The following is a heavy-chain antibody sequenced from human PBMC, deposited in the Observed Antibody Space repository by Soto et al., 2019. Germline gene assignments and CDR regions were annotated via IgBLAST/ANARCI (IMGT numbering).Heavy chain of an antibody. J-gene: IGHJ6*02. CDR3: ARERTNYYYYGMDV. V-gene: IGHV1-69*13. Sequence: GASVKVSCKASGGTFSSYAISWVRQAPGQGLEWMGGIIPIFGTANYAQKFQGRVTITADESTSTAYMELSSLRSEDTAVYYCARERTNYYYYGMDVWGQGTTVTVSS. CDR2: IIPIFGTA. D-gene: IGHD4-17*01. CDR1: GGTFSSYA.